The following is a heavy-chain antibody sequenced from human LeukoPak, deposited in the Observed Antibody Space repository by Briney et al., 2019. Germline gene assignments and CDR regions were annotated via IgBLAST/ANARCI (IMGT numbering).Heavy chain of an antibody. Sequence: SGTLCLTCAVSGVSISSSNWWSWVRQPPGKGLEWIVVIYHSGSTNYNPSLKSRVTISVDKSKNQFSLKLSSVTAEDTAVYYCARSPLRYFDYWGQGTLVTVSS. CDR1: GVSISSSNW. J-gene: IGHJ4*02. CDR2: IYHSGST. CDR3: ARSPLRYFDY. V-gene: IGHV4-4*02.